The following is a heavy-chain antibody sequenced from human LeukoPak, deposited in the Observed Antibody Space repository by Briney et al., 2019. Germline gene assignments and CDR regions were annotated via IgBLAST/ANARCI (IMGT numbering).Heavy chain of an antibody. CDR2: ISSSGSTI. J-gene: IGHJ4*02. V-gene: IGHV3-48*03. Sequence: GGSLRLSCAASGFTFSSYEMNWVRQAPGKGLEWVSYISSSGSTIYYADSVKGRFTISRDNAKNSLYLQMNSLRAEDMALYYCARGYYDILTGYPIYFDYWGQGTLVTVSS. D-gene: IGHD3-9*01. CDR3: ARGYYDILTGYPIYFDY. CDR1: GFTFSSYE.